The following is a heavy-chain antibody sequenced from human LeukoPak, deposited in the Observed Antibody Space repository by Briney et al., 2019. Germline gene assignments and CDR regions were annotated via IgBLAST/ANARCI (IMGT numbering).Heavy chain of an antibody. CDR1: GFTFSSYS. CDR3: ARDPNYYGSGGMFDP. J-gene: IGHJ5*02. V-gene: IGHV3-21*01. D-gene: IGHD3-10*01. Sequence: GGSLRLSCAASGFTFSSYSMNWVRQAPGKGLEWVSSISSSSSYIYYADSVKGRFTISRDNAKNSLYLQMNSLRAEDTAVYYCARDPNYYGSGGMFDPWGQGTLVTVSP. CDR2: ISSSSSYI.